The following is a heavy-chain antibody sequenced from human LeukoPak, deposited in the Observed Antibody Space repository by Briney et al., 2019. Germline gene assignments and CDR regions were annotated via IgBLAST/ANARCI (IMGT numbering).Heavy chain of an antibody. Sequence: GGSLRLSCAASGFTFSSCAMSWVRQAPGKGLEWVSAISGSGGSTYYADSVKGRFTVSRDNSKNTVYLQMNSLRVEDTAVYYCAKSLYGGCDYWGQGTVVTVSS. J-gene: IGHJ4*02. CDR2: ISGSGGST. CDR1: GFTFSSCA. D-gene: IGHD3-16*02. V-gene: IGHV3-23*01. CDR3: AKSLYGGCDY.